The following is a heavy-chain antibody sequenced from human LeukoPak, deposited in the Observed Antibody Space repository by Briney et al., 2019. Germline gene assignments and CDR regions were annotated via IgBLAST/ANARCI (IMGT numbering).Heavy chain of an antibody. D-gene: IGHD3-10*01. CDR2: IYSGGST. Sequence: GGSLRLSCAASGFIVSSNYMNWVRQAPGKGLEWVSVIYSGGSTYYADSVKGRFTISRDNSKNTLYLQMNSLRAEDTAVYYCARSYGSGSFFRWGQGTLVTVSS. J-gene: IGHJ4*02. CDR1: GFIVSSNY. CDR3: ARSYGSGSFFR. V-gene: IGHV3-66*01.